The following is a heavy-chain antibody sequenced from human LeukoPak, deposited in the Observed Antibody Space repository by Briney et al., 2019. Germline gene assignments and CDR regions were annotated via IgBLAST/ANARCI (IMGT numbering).Heavy chain of an antibody. D-gene: IGHD6-13*01. CDR2: ISWNSGSI. J-gene: IGHJ4*02. CDR3: AKGATGYSTSGYFDY. CDR1: GFTFDDYV. V-gene: IGHV3-9*03. Sequence: GRSLRLSCAASGFTFDDYVVHWVRQAPGKGLEWVSGISWNSGSIGYADSVKGRFTISRDNAKNSLYLQMNSLRAEDMALYYCAKGATGYSTSGYFDYWGQGTLVTVSS.